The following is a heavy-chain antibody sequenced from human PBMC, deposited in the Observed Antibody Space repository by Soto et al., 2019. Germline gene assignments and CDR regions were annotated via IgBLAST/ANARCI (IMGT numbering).Heavy chain of an antibody. J-gene: IGHJ6*04. CDR1: GFTFSSYA. CDR3: ASFYDYIWGSFPGPRTPMDV. Sequence: GGSLRLSCAASGFTFSSYAMSWVRQAPGKGLEWVSAISGSGGSTYYADSVKGRFTISRDNSKNTLYLQMNSLRAEDTAVYYCASFYDYIWGSFPGPRTPMDVWGKGTTVTVSS. CDR2: ISGSGGST. V-gene: IGHV3-23*01. D-gene: IGHD3-16*01.